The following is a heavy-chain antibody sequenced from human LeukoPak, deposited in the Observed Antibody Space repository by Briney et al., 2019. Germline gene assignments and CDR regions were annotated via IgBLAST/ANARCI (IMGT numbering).Heavy chain of an antibody. CDR2: IYYDGSNK. CDR1: GFTFSTYG. CDR3: TRDEVRASPDN. V-gene: IGHV3-33*01. J-gene: IGHJ4*02. D-gene: IGHD3-10*01. Sequence: PGRSLRLSCAASGFTFSTYGMHWVRQAPGKGLEWVALIYYDGSNKYYADSVKGRFTVSRDNSKNTLYLQMNILRAEDTGVYYCTRDEVRASPDNWGQGTLVTVSS.